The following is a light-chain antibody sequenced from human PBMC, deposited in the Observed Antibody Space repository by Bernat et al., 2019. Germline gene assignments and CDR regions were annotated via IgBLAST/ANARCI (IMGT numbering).Light chain of an antibody. Sequence: SYELTQPPSVSVSPGQTASITCSGDRLGNKYTCWYRQKPGQSPVLAIYRDNKRPSGIPERFSGSHSGNTATLTISGTQAMDEADYYCQAWDSSTGVFGGGTRLTVL. CDR1: RLGNKY. CDR3: QAWDSSTGV. V-gene: IGLV3-1*01. CDR2: RDN. J-gene: IGLJ3*02.